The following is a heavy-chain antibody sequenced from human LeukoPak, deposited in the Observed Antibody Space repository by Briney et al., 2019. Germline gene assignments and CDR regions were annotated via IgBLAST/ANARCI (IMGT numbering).Heavy chain of an antibody. D-gene: IGHD1-14*01. V-gene: IGHV1-69*13. J-gene: IGHJ6*02. CDR1: GGTFSSYA. CDR3: ARATGYYYGMDV. Sequence: GASVKVSCKASGGTFSSYATSWVRQAPGQGLEWMGGIIPIFGTANYAQKFQGRVTITADESTSTAYMELSSLRSEDTAVYYCARATGYYYGMDVWGQGTTVTVSS. CDR2: IIPIFGTA.